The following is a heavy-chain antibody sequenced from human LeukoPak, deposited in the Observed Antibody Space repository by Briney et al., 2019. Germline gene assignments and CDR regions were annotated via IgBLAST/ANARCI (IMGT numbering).Heavy chain of an antibody. V-gene: IGHV3-21*05. CDR3: ARAVGGSTHGPS. D-gene: IGHD2-15*01. J-gene: IGHJ4*02. CDR2: ISSSSSYT. Sequence: GGSLRLSCAASGFTFSSYSMNWVRQAPGKGLEWVSYISSSSSYTNYADSVKGRFTISRDNAKNSLYLQMNSLRAEDTAVYYCARAVGGSTHGPSWGQGTLVTVSS. CDR1: GFTFSSYS.